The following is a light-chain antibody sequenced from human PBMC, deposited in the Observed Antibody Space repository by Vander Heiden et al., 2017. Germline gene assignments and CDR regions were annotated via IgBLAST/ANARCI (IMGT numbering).Light chain of an antibody. CDR2: YDK. CDR1: NIGSKG. V-gene: IGLV3-21*04. Sequence: SYVLTQPPSVSVAPGETARITCGGNNIGSKGVHWYQQKPGQAPVLVIYYDKDRPSGIPARFSGSNSGNTATLTISRVEAGDEADYYCQVWAGRSDQVIFGGGSKLTVL. J-gene: IGLJ2*01. CDR3: QVWAGRSDQVI.